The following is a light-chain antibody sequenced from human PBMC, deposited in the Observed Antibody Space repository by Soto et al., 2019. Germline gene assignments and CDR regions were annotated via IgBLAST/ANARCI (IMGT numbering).Light chain of an antibody. CDR3: QQLNSWT. Sequence: IQLTQSPSSLSASVGDRVTMTCRASQGISSYLAWYQQKPGKAPKLLIYAASTLQSGVPSRFSGSGSGTDFTLTISSLQPEDFATYYCQQLNSWTFGQGTKVEIK. CDR2: AAS. J-gene: IGKJ1*01. CDR1: QGISSY. V-gene: IGKV1-9*01.